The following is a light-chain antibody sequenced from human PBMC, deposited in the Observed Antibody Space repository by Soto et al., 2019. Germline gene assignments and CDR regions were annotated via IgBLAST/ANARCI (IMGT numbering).Light chain of an antibody. CDR3: HQSGDSPT. CDR1: QTVNANF. CDR2: GVS. J-gene: IGKJ1*01. Sequence: EIVLTQSPGTLSLSPGERATLYCRSSQTVNANFLAWYQQKPGQAPRLLIYGVSNRAPGIPDRFSGSGSGTDITLTISRLEPEDFAAYYCHQSGDSPTFGQGTKVDIK. V-gene: IGKV3-20*01.